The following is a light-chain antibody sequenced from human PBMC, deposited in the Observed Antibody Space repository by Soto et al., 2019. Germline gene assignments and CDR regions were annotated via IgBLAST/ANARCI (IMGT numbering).Light chain of an antibody. CDR3: QQYSSLYT. CDR1: QSISSW. CDR2: KAS. J-gene: IGKJ2*01. Sequence: DIPMTQSPSTLSASVGDRVTITCRASQSISSWLAWYQQKPGKAPKLLIYKASTLEGGVPSRFSGSGSGTEFTLTISSLQPDDFATYYCQQYSSLYTFGQGTKLEI. V-gene: IGKV1-5*03.